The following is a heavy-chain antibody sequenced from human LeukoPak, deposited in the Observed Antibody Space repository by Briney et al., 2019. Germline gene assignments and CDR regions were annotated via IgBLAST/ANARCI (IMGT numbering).Heavy chain of an antibody. J-gene: IGHJ5*02. CDR3: ARATSSSITIFGVVIKGDNWFDP. Sequence: SVKVSCKASGYTFTSYAMNWVRQAPGQGLEWMGGIIPIFGTANYAQKFQGRVTITADESTSTAYMELSGLGSEDTAVYYCARATSSSITIFGVVIKGDNWFDPWGQGTLVTVSS. CDR1: GYTFTSYA. CDR2: IIPIFGTA. D-gene: IGHD3-3*01. V-gene: IGHV1-69*13.